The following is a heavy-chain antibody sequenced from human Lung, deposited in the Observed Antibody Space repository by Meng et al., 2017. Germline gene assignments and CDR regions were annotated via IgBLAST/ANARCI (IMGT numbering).Heavy chain of an antibody. CDR1: GGSFSDYY. D-gene: IGHD4-11*01. V-gene: IGHV4-34*01. Sequence: HHGGAGLLKPSEPLSLTCVVSGGSFSDYYWSWIRQPPGKGLEWIGEINHSGSTNYNPSLESRATISVDTSQNNLSLKLSSVTAADSAVYYCARGPTTMAHDFDYWGQGTLVTVSS. CDR3: ARGPTTMAHDFDY. CDR2: INHSGST. J-gene: IGHJ4*02.